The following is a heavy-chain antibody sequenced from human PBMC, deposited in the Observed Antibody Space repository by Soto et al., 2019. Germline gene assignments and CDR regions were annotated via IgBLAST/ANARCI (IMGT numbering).Heavy chain of an antibody. J-gene: IGHJ6*02. CDR2: ISGYNGNT. CDR3: AREYGMDV. CDR1: GYSFHTYA. V-gene: IGHV1-18*01. Sequence: QVQLVQSGAEVKKPGASVNVSCKASGYSFHTYAISWVRQAPGQGLEWVGWISGYNGNTNYAQKFQGIVTLTTDTSTKTALMELRSLTGDDTAVYYCAREYGMDVWGQGTTVTVSS.